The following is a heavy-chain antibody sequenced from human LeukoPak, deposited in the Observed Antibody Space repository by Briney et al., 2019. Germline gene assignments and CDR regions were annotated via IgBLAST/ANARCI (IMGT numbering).Heavy chain of an antibody. Sequence: SVKVSCKASGGTFSSYAISWVRQAPGQGLEWMGGIIPIFGTANYAQKFQGRVTITTDESTSTAYMELSSLRSEDTAVYYCARGNTVTTYAEHFQHWGQGTLVTVSS. CDR1: GGTFSSYA. V-gene: IGHV1-69*05. D-gene: IGHD4-17*01. CDR2: IIPIFGTA. J-gene: IGHJ1*01. CDR3: ARGNTVTTYAEHFQH.